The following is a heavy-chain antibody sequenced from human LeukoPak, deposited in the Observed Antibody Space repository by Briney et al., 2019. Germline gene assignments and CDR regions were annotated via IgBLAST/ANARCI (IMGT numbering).Heavy chain of an antibody. CDR3: ARKDYDSTGYYYWE. CDR2: IYYSGST. CDR1: GGSISSSSYY. V-gene: IGHV4-39*01. D-gene: IGHD3-22*01. J-gene: IGHJ4*02. Sequence: PSETLSLTCTVSGGSISSSSYYWGWIRQPPGKGLEWIGSIYYSGSTYYNPSLKSRVTISVDTSKNQFSLKLSSVTAADTAVYYCARKDYDSTGYYYWEWGQGTLVTVSS.